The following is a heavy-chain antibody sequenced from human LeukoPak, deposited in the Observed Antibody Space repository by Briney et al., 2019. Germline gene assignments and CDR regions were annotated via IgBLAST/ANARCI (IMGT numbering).Heavy chain of an antibody. V-gene: IGHV3-23*01. D-gene: IGHD3-3*01. CDR3: AKETGRRGTYYDFWSEGDAFDI. CDR2: ISGSGGST. J-gene: IGHJ3*02. Sequence: QAGGSLRLSCAASGFTFSSYAMSWVRQAPGKGLEWVSAISGSGGSTYYADSVKGRFTISRDNSKNTLYLQMNSLRAEDTAVYYCAKETGRRGTYYDFWSEGDAFDIWGQGTMVTVSS. CDR1: GFTFSSYA.